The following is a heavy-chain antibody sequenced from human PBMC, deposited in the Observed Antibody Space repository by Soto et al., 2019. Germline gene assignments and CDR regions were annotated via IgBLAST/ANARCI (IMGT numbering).Heavy chain of an antibody. J-gene: IGHJ3*01. D-gene: IGHD2-21*01. CDR1: GFTFSAFW. CDR2: IKRDGTVT. Sequence: EVQLVESGGGLVQPGESLRLSCAASGFTFSAFWMTWLRQAPGKGVEWGANIKRDGTVTHYGDSVEGRCTLSRDNAQNSLFLQLNSLRPEDTAMYYCVRDLSPPGEFFYDAFDVWGQGTVVTVSS. V-gene: IGHV3-7*04. CDR3: VRDLSPPGEFFYDAFDV.